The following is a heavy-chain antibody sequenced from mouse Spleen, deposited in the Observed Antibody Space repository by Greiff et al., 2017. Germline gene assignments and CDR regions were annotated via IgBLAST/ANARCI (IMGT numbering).Heavy chain of an antibody. CDR1: GYSFTGYY. CDR3: ARVDYDDLYWYFDV. V-gene: IGHV1-42*01. J-gene: IGHJ1*01. Sequence: VQLQQSGPELVKPGASVKISCKASGYSFTGYYMNWVKQSPEKSLEWIGEINPSTGGTTYNQKFKAKATLTVDKSSSTAYMQLKSLTSEDSAVYYCARVDYDDLYWYFDVWGAGTTVTVSS. CDR2: INPSTGGT. D-gene: IGHD2-4*01.